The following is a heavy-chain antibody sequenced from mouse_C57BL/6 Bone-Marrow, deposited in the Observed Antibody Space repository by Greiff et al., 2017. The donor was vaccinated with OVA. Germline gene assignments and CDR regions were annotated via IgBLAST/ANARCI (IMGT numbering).Heavy chain of an antibody. CDR3: ARLGDGYPLFDY. V-gene: IGHV1-69*01. CDR1: GYTFTSYW. Sequence: VQLQQPGAELVMPGASVKLSCKASGYTFTSYWMHWVKQRPGHGLEWIGEIDPSDSYTNYNQKFKGKSTLTVDKSSSTAYMQLSSLTSEDSAVYYCARLGDGYPLFDYWGQGTTLTVSS. J-gene: IGHJ2*01. CDR2: IDPSDSYT. D-gene: IGHD2-3*01.